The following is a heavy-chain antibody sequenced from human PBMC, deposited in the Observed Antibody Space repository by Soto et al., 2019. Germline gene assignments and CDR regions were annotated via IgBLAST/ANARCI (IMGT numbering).Heavy chain of an antibody. CDR2: IWYDGSNK. V-gene: IGHV3-33*01. CDR3: ARDQEKGESYLLFDY. CDR1: GFTFSSYG. Sequence: QVQLVESGGGVVQPGRSLRLSCAASGFTFSSYGMHWVRQAPGKGLEWVAVIWYDGSNKYYADSVKGRFTISRDNSKNTLYLQMNSLRAEDTAVYYCARDQEKGESYLLFDYWGQGTLVTVSS. J-gene: IGHJ4*02. D-gene: IGHD1-26*01.